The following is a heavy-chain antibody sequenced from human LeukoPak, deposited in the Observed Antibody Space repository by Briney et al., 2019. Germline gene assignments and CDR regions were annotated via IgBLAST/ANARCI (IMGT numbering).Heavy chain of an antibody. D-gene: IGHD2-2*01. CDR2: FDPEDGET. J-gene: IGHJ5*02. CDR3: AKEGSFVVPAAIGLNWFDP. Sequence: GASVKVSCKVSGYTLTELSMHWVRQAPGKGLEWMGGFDPEDGETIYAQKFQGRVTMTEDTSTDTAYMELSSLRAEDTAVYYCAKEGSFVVPAAIGLNWFDPWGQGTLVTVSS. CDR1: GYTLTELS. V-gene: IGHV1-24*01.